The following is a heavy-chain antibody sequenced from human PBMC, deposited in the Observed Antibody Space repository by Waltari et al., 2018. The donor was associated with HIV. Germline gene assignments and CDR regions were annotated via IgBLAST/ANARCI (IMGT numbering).Heavy chain of an antibody. Sequence: QVQLVESGGGVVQPGRSLRLSCAASGFTFSSYAMHWVRQAPGEVLELLAVISDDGTNKYYADSVKERFIIYRDNSQNTLYLQMFSLRPEDTAVYYCTRASAADLDFWGQGTLVTVSS. CDR3: TRASAADLDF. V-gene: IGHV3-30-3*01. CDR2: ISDDGTNK. D-gene: IGHD2-2*01. CDR1: GFTFSSYA. J-gene: IGHJ4*02.